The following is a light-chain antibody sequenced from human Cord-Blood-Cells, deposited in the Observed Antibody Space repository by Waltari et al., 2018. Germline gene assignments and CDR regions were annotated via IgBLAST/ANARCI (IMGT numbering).Light chain of an antibody. CDR2: WAS. Sequence: DIVMTQSPDSLAVSLGERATVNCKSSQSVLYSSNNKNYLAWYQQKPGQAPKLLIYWASTRESGVPDRFSGSGYGTDFTLTISSLQAEDVAVYYCQQYYSTPWTFGQGTKVEIK. J-gene: IGKJ1*01. CDR3: QQYYSTPWT. CDR1: QSVLYSSNNKNY. V-gene: IGKV4-1*01.